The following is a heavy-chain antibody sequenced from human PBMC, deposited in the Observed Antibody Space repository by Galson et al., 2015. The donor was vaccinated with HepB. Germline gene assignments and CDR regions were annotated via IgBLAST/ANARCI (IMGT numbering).Heavy chain of an antibody. D-gene: IGHD1-26*01. CDR1: GFIFSTSE. V-gene: IGHV3-48*03. Sequence: SLRLSCAASGFIFSTSEMNWVRQAPGKGLEWVSYISSSGSTIYYADSVKGRFTISRDNAKNSLYLQMNSLRAEDTAVYYCARDGILGASAGGQGTLVTVSS. CDR2: ISSSGSTI. J-gene: IGHJ4*02. CDR3: ARDGILGASA.